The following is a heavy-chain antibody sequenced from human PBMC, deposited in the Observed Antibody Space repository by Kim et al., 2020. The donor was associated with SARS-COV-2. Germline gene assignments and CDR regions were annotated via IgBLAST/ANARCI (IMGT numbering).Heavy chain of an antibody. CDR3: ASNYDFWSGSDNYYYYYGMDV. CDR2: IYYSGST. D-gene: IGHD3-3*01. Sequence: SETLSLTCTVSGGSISSSSYYWGWIRQPPGKGLEWIGSIYYSGSTYYNPSLKSRVTISVDTSKNQFSLKLSSVTAADTAVYYCASNYDFWSGSDNYYYYYGMDVWGQGTTVTVSS. CDR1: GGSISSSSYY. V-gene: IGHV4-39*01. J-gene: IGHJ6*02.